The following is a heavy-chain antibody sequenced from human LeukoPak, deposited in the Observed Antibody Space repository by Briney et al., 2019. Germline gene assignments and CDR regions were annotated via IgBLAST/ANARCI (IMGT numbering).Heavy chain of an antibody. Sequence: GGSLRLSCAASGFIFSSYGMHWVRQAPGKGLEWVAVIWYDGSNKYYADSVKGRFTISRDNAKNSLYLQMNSLRAEDTAVYYCARVEDSLDYWGQGTLVTVSS. CDR1: GFIFSSYG. V-gene: IGHV3-33*01. CDR3: ARVEDSLDY. J-gene: IGHJ4*02. CDR2: IWYDGSNK. D-gene: IGHD2-15*01.